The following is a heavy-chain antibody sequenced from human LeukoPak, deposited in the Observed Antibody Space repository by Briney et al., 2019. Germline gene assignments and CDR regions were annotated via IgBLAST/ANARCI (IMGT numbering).Heavy chain of an antibody. D-gene: IGHD3-10*01. J-gene: IGHJ5*02. CDR2: ISSSSSYI. CDR3: ARKAMVRVNWFDP. Sequence: GGSLRLSCAASGFTFSSYSMNWVRQAPGKGLEWVSSISSSSSYIYYADSVKGRFTISRDNAKNSLYLQMNSLRAEDTAVYYCARKAMVRVNWFDPWGQGTLVTVSS. CDR1: GFTFSSYS. V-gene: IGHV3-21*01.